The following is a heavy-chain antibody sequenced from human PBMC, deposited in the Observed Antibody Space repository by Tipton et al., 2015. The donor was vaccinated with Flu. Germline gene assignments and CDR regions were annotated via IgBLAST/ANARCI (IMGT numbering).Heavy chain of an antibody. CDR3: ARSPMVRGVTKVDV. CDR1: GYTFTGYY. Sequence: QLVQSGAEVKNPGASVKVSCKASGYTFTGYYIHWVRQAPGQGLEWMGWINTNSGGTNYAQKFQGRVTMSRDTSMSTAYMELSSLRSDDTAVYYCARSPMVRGVTKVDVWGQGTRSPSP. CDR2: INTNSGGT. J-gene: IGHJ6*02. D-gene: IGHD3-10*01. V-gene: IGHV1-2*02.